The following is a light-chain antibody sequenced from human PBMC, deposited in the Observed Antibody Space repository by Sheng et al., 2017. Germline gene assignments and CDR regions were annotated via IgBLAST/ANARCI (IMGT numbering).Light chain of an antibody. CDR3: AAWDDSLNVVV. CDR1: SSDIGSNT. V-gene: IGLV1-44*01. Sequence: QSVLTQPXLSVSGPPGQRVTISCSGSSSDIGSNTVNWYQQFPGTAPKLSSILIISGPQGSLTDSXAPSLAPQPPWPISGLQSEDEADYYCAAWDDSLNVVVFGGGTKLTVL. J-gene: IGLJ2*01. CDR2: LI.